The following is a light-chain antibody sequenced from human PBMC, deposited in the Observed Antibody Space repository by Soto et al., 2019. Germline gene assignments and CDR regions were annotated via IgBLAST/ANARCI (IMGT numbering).Light chain of an antibody. CDR2: GAS. V-gene: IGKV3D-20*02. J-gene: IGKJ1*01. CDR3: HQRSNWPWT. CDR1: QSVSSSY. Sequence: EIVLTQSPGTPSLSPGERATLSCRASQSVSSSYLAWYQQKPGQAPRLLIYGASSRAIGIPPRFSGSGSGTDFTLTISSLEPEDFAIYFCHQRSNWPWTFGQGTKVDIK.